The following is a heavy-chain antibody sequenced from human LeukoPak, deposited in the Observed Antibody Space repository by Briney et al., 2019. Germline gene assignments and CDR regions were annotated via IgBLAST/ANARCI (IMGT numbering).Heavy chain of an antibody. V-gene: IGHV6-1*01. J-gene: IGHJ6*02. CDR3: ARSSWNHFYLYYGMDD. D-gene: IGHD1-1*01. CDR1: GDIVSSNNAA. CDR2: THYRSQWYT. Sequence: SQTLSLTCAISGDIVSSNNAAWNWIRQSPSRGLEWLGRTHYRSQWYTDYAISVKSRITITADTSKNQFFLQLKSVTPEDTAVYYCARSSWNHFYLYYGMDDWGQGTTVIVSS.